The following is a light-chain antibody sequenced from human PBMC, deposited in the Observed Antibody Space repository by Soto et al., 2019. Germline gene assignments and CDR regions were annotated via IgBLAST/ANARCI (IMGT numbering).Light chain of an antibody. CDR3: QQYEGWPRT. CDR2: GVT. J-gene: IGKJ2*01. V-gene: IGKV3-15*01. CDR1: QNIHIN. Sequence: EIVMTQSPDTLSVSPGDTGTLSCRSSQNIHINLAWYQQKPGQAPTLLIYGVTARAPGVPARFSGSGSGTDFTLTIRSVQSGDFGVFYCQQYEGWPRTFGLGTKVEIQ.